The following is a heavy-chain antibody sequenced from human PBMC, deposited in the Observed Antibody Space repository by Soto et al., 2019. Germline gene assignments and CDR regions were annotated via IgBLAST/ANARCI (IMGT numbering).Heavy chain of an antibody. CDR3: ARIKLVLWFFINVDVYDIDV. CDR1: GFSISDYS. J-gene: IGHJ6*02. V-gene: IGHV3-48*02. D-gene: IGHD2-21*01. CDR2: ISSDSRTI. Sequence: GGSLRLSWVASGFSISDYSVNWVRQAPGKGLEWVSFISSDSRTIYYADSVEGRFTVSRDNARNSVSLQMDSLRDEDAAVYYCARIKLVLWFFINVDVYDIDVGGQGTPVPVS.